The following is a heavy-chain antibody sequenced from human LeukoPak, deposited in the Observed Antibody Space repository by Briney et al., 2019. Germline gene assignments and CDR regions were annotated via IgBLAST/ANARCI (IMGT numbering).Heavy chain of an antibody. V-gene: IGHV3-48*03. CDR3: ARADSSGYYYSQFKY. J-gene: IGHJ4*02. CDR1: GFTFSSYE. D-gene: IGHD3-22*01. Sequence: GGSLRLSCAASGFTFSSYEMNWVRQAPGKGLEWVSYISSSGSTIYYADSVKGRFTTSRDNAKNSLYLQMNSLRAEDTAVYYCARADSSGYYYSQFKYWGQGTLVTVSS. CDR2: ISSSGSTI.